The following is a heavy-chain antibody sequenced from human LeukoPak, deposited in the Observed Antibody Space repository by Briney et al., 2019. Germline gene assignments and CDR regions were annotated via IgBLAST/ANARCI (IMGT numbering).Heavy chain of an antibody. CDR3: AKGGGEYCSSTSCRYYYYYMDV. CDR1: GFTFSSYG. D-gene: IGHD2-2*01. Sequence: GGSLRLSCAASGFTFSSYGMHWVRQAPGKGLEWVAFIRYDGSNKYYADSVKGRFTISRDNSKNTLYLQMNSLRAEDTAVYYCAKGGGEYCSSTSCRYYYYYMDVWGKGTTVTVSS. V-gene: IGHV3-30*02. CDR2: IRYDGSNK. J-gene: IGHJ6*03.